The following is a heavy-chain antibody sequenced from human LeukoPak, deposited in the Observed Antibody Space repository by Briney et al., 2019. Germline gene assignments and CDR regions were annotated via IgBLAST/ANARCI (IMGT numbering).Heavy chain of an antibody. CDR2: INKDGSDK. CDR1: GFTFNMCW. J-gene: IGHJ4*02. CDR3: ARDAGYGGNSDY. V-gene: IGHV3-7*01. D-gene: IGHD4-23*01. Sequence: GGSLRLSCAASGFTFNMCWMIWVRQAPGRGLESVAYINKDGSDKYYVDAVKGRFNVSRDNAKNSLYLQMNSLSAEDTAVYYCARDAGYGGNSDYWGQGTLVTVSS.